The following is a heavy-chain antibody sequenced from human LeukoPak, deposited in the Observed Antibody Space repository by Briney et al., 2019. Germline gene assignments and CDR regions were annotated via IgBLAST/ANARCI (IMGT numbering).Heavy chain of an antibody. J-gene: IGHJ5*02. CDR1: GYTFTSYG. CDR3: ARDAITIFGVGPTVWFDP. D-gene: IGHD3-3*01. Sequence: ASVKVSCKASGYTFTSYGISWVRPAPGQGLEGVGWISAYNGNTNYAQKLQGRVTMTTDTSTSTAYMELRSLRSDDTAVYYCARDAITIFGVGPTVWFDPWGQGTLVTVSS. V-gene: IGHV1-18*01. CDR2: ISAYNGNT.